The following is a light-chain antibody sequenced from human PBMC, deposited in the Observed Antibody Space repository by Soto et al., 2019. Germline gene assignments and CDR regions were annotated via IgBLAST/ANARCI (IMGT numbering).Light chain of an antibody. J-gene: IGKJ1*01. CDR1: QTHVAY. CDR3: QYYSDFSWT. Sequence: DVPLTQSPSTLSAAVGDRVTITCRASQTHVAYLAWYQQKPGTAPKLLIYDTSSLETGVPSRFSGRRSPTDFSLTISRLQPEDFATYFCQYYSDFSWTFGQGTRVDLK. CDR2: DTS. V-gene: IGKV1-5*01.